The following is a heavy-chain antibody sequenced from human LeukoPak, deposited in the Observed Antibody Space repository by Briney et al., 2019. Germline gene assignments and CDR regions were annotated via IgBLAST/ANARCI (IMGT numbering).Heavy chain of an antibody. CDR2: IYYNGNT. V-gene: IGHV4-59*08. J-gene: IGHJ4*02. CDR1: DGSINSYY. D-gene: IGHD2-15*01. CDR3: SRLYSGTRPPDY. Sequence: PSETLSLTCSVSDGSINSYYWNWIRRPPGKGLEWIGYIYYNGNTNYSPSLKSRVTISVDTSKNQISLKVTSVTAADTAIYYCSRLYSGTRPPDYWGQGTLVTVSS.